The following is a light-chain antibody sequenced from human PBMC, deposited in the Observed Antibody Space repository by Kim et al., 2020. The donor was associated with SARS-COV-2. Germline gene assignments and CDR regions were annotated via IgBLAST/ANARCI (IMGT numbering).Light chain of an antibody. V-gene: IGLV3-19*01. J-gene: IGLJ2*01. CDR1: STRSDY. Sequence: VALGQTVRITCQGDSTRSDYATWYQQKPGQAPILVIYGKNNRPSGIPDRFSGSSSGNTASLTITGTQAGDEADYYCNSRDSNDNVVFGGGTQLTVL. CDR3: NSRDSNDNVV. CDR2: GKN.